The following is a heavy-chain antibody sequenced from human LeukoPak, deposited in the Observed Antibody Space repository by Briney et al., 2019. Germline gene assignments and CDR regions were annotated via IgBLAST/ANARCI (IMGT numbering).Heavy chain of an antibody. V-gene: IGHV3-7*01. CDR1: GFTFSIYW. J-gene: IGHJ4*02. Sequence: GGSLRLSCAASGFTFSIYWMSWVRQAPGKGLEWVANIKRDGSEKYYLDSVKGRFTISRDNAKNSLYLQMNSLRAEDTAVYYCASPAKYSDSWYFDYWGQGTLVTVSS. CDR2: IKRDGSEK. D-gene: IGHD6-6*01. CDR3: ASPAKYSDSWYFDY.